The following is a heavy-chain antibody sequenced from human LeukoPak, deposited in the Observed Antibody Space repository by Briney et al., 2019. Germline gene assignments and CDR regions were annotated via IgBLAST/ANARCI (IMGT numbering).Heavy chain of an antibody. CDR2: INHSGGRT. Sequence: PGGSLRLSCAASGFTFTKYAMNRVRQAPGKGLEWVSGINHSGGRTYYADSVKGRFTISRDNSENTLYLQMNSLRAEDTAVYYCAREVPGDYRYFDWWGQGTLVTVSS. V-gene: IGHV3-23*01. J-gene: IGHJ4*02. CDR3: AREVPGDYRYFDW. CDR1: GFTFTKYA. D-gene: IGHD2-21*01.